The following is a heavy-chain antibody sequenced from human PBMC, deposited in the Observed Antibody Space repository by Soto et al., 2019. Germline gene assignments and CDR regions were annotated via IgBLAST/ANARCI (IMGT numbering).Heavy chain of an antibody. J-gene: IGHJ3*02. D-gene: IGHD3-3*01. CDR1: GFTFSIYE. V-gene: IGHV3-48*03. CDR2: ISTSGTTV. Sequence: EVQLVESGGGLVQPGGSLRLSCATSGFTFSIYEMNWVRQAPGKGLEWVSYISTSGTTVYYADSVKGRFTISRDNARNSLYLQMNCLRAEETAIYYCAREIWSGSYAFDIWGQGTMITVSS. CDR3: AREIWSGSYAFDI.